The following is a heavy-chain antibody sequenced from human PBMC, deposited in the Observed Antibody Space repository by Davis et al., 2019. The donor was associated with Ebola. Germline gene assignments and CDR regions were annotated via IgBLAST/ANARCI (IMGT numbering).Heavy chain of an antibody. V-gene: IGHV1-69*13. J-gene: IGHJ6*02. Sequence: SVKVSCKASGGTFSSYAISWVRQAPGQGLEWMGGIIPIFGTANYAQKFQGRVTITADESTSTAYMELSSLRSEDTAVYYCARGYPIAAAGEPTYYYYGMDVWGQGTTVTVSS. D-gene: IGHD6-13*01. CDR1: GGTFSSYA. CDR3: ARGYPIAAAGEPTYYYYGMDV. CDR2: IIPIFGTA.